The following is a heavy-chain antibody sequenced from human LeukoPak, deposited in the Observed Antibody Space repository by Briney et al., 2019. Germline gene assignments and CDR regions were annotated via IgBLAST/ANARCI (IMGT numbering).Heavy chain of an antibody. CDR3: ARARPANKLRGPHWFDP. V-gene: IGHV4-59*08. CDR1: GGSISSYY. Sequence: ETLSLTCTVSGGSISSYYWSWIRQPPGKGLEWIGYIYYSGSTKYNASLKRGGTISVDKYKNKFSLKLRTVNAADTAVYYCARARPANKLRGPHWFDPWGQGTLVTVSS. J-gene: IGHJ5*02. CDR2: IYYSGST. D-gene: IGHD1/OR15-1a*01.